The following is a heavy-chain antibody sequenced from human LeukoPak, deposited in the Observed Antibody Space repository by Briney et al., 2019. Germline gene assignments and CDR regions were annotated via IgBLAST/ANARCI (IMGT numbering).Heavy chain of an antibody. V-gene: IGHV3-21*04. CDR1: GFTFSSYS. J-gene: IGHJ3*02. CDR3: ARVSHSGSLDMHFDI. Sequence: GGSLRLSCAASGFTFSSYSMNWVRQAPGKGLEWVSSISSSSSSYIYYADSVKGRFTISRDNAKNSLYLQMDSLRAEDTAVYYCARVSHSGSLDMHFDIWGQGTMVTVSS. CDR2: ISSSSSSYI. D-gene: IGHD1-26*01.